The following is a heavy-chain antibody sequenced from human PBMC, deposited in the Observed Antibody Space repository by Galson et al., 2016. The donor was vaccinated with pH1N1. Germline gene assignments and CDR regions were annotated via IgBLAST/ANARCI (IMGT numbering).Heavy chain of an antibody. CDR2: IRGKRFGQTT. D-gene: IGHD3-10*01. CDR1: GLPFDDYY. V-gene: IGHV3-49*03. Sequence: SLRLSCAASGLPFDDYYFMWIRQAPDRGLEWVSFIRGKRFGQTTEHAASVKGRFSISRDDSKNTAYLQTNSLKVDDTAIYYCTSLRFGHNWFDPWGQGSLVIVS. CDR3: TSLRFGHNWFDP. J-gene: IGHJ5*02.